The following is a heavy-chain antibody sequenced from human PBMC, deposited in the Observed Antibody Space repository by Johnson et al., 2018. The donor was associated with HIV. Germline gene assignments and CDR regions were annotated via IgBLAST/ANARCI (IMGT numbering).Heavy chain of an antibody. Sequence: MLLVESGGGLVQPGGSLRLSCAASEFTFGNYWISWLRQAPGKGLEWVANINQDGSEKLYVDSVKGRFTISRDNAKNSLYLQMNSLRAEDTAVYYCARDRIRSSHAFDIWGQGTMVTVSS. J-gene: IGHJ3*02. CDR1: EFTFGNYW. CDR3: ARDRIRSSHAFDI. D-gene: IGHD6-6*01. CDR2: INQDGSEK. V-gene: IGHV3-7*05.